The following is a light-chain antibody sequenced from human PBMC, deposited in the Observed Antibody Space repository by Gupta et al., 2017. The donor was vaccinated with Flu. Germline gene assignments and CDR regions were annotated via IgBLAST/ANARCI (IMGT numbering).Light chain of an antibody. V-gene: IGKV1-12*01. CDR2: AAS. Sequence: DIQLTQSPSSLSASVGDGVNITCRASQSINHWLAWYQQKPGKDPKLLIYAASTLQTGVPSRFSGAGSGADFTLTISSLRPEDFGTYYCQQANTFPHSFGQGTKLEIK. J-gene: IGKJ2*03. CDR3: QQANTFPHS. CDR1: QSINHW.